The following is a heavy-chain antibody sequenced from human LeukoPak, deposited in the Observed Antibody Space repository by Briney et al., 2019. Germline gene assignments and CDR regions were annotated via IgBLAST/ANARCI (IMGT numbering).Heavy chain of an antibody. Sequence: SETLSLTCAVSGYSISSGYYWGWIRRPPGKGLEWIGSIYHSGSTYYNPSLKSRVTISVDTSKNQFSLKLSSVTAADTAVYYCARHGRLPAAIKGWGQGTLVTVSS. CDR2: IYHSGST. D-gene: IGHD2-2*01. CDR1: GYSISSGYY. J-gene: IGHJ4*02. V-gene: IGHV4-38-2*01. CDR3: ARHGRLPAAIKG.